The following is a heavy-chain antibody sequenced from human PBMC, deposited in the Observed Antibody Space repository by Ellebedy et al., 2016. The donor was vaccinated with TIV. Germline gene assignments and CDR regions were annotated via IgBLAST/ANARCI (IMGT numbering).Heavy chain of an antibody. J-gene: IGHJ4*02. D-gene: IGHD5-18*01. CDR3: AKDRTPGDGYWVFDD. CDR2: IVGSGA. CDR1: GFSFSTYA. V-gene: IGHV3-23*01. Sequence: GESLKISCVGSGFSFSTYATAWVRQAPGKGLEWVSGIVGSGAQKYADSVKGRFTISRDNSKGTVDLQMNSLRVEDTAVYFCAKDRTPGDGYWVFDDWGQGTLVTVSS.